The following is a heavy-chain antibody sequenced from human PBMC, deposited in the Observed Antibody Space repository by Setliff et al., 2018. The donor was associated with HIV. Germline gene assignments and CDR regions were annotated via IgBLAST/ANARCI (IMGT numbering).Heavy chain of an antibody. V-gene: IGHV4-39*01. Sequence: TLSLTCPVSGGSISIISYYWGWIRQPPGKGLEYIGSIYYSGSTYYNPSLKSRVTISVDTAKNQFSLNLSSVTAADTAVYYCARVDCSGTSCYRDSYYYMDVWGKGTTVTVSS. J-gene: IGHJ6*03. CDR2: IYYSGST. CDR3: ARVDCSGTSCYRDSYYYMDV. D-gene: IGHD2-2*01. CDR1: GGSISIISYY.